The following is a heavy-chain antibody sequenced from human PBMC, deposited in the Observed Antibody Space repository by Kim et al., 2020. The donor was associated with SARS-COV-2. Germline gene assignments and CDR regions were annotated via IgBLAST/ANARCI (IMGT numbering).Heavy chain of an antibody. J-gene: IGHJ6*03. CDR3: ARRNYYYYYMDV. Sequence: YYNQSLKSRVTISVDTSKNQFSLKLSSVTAADTAVYYCARRNYYYYYMDVWGKGTTVTVSS. V-gene: IGHV4-39*01.